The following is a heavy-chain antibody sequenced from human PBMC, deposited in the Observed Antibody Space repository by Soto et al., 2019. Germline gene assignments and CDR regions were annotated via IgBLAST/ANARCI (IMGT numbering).Heavy chain of an antibody. D-gene: IGHD2-2*01. CDR1: GFSLSADGVG. J-gene: IGHJ3*01. CDR2: IYWDDDK. Sequence: QITLTESGPTLVKPTQTLTLTCTFSGFSLSADGVGVAWIRQPPGKALEWLALIYWDDDKRYSPSLKNRLTITKDTSKNHVVLTMPNMDPVDTATYYCAHAYGGTSWPNDAFDVWGQGTVVTVSS. CDR3: AHAYGGTSWPNDAFDV. V-gene: IGHV2-5*02.